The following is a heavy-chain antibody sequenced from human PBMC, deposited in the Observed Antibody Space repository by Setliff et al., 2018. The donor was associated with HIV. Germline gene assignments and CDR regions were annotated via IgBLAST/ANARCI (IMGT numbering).Heavy chain of an antibody. CDR3: ARSHFLTGYFHYYFDY. CDR1: GYTFTSYG. D-gene: IGHD3-9*01. Sequence: ASVKVSCKASGYTFTSYGISWVRQAPGQGLEWIGWINPNSGGTDYAQKFQGWVTMTRDTSITTAYMELSRLRSDDTAVYYCARSHFLTGYFHYYFDYWGQGTPVTVSS. J-gene: IGHJ4*02. CDR2: INPNSGGT. V-gene: IGHV1-2*04.